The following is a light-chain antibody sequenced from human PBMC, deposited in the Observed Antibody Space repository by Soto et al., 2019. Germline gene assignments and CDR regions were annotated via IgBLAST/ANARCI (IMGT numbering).Light chain of an antibody. J-gene: IGLJ1*01. CDR2: VDN. Sequence: QPVLTQPPSVSGAPGQRVTISCTGSSSNIGAGYDVHWYQQLPGTAPKLLIYVDNNRPSGVPDRFSGSRSDTSASLAITGLQAEDEGDYYCQSYDSSLGGSFFGTGTKLTVL. CDR1: SSNIGAGYD. V-gene: IGLV1-40*01. CDR3: QSYDSSLGGSF.